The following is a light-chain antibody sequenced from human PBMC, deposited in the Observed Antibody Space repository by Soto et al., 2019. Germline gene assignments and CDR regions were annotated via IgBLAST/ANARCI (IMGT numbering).Light chain of an antibody. J-gene: IGKJ5*01. CDR3: QQLYTLPFT. CDR2: EAS. CDR1: HDISTF. V-gene: IGKV1-9*01. Sequence: DIQLTQSPSVLSAPIGDRVNITCRASHDISTFLAWYQQKPGKAPKLLIYEASTLQSGVPSRFSGSGSGTEFTLTISGLLPEDFAAYHCQQLYTLPFTFGQGTRLEIK.